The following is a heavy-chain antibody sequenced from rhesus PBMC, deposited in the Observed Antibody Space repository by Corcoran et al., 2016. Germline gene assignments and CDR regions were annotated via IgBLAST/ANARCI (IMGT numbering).Heavy chain of an antibody. CDR3: ARNWVAGTTWHFEF. V-gene: IGHV4-165*02. CDR2: IGGSSGST. Sequence: QVQLQESGPGLVKPSEILSLTCAVSGGSIIRYFRNWLPQPPGMRVEWIGYIGGSSGSTYDNTSLKSRVTISTDTTKNQFSLKLSSVTAADTAVYYCARNWVAGTTWHFEFWGQGALVTVSS. D-gene: IGHD1-20*01. J-gene: IGHJ1*01. CDR1: GGSIIRYF.